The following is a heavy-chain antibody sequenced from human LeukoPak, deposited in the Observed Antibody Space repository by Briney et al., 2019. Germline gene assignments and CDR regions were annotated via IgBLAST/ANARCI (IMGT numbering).Heavy chain of an antibody. J-gene: IGHJ3*02. CDR3: ARDNGASGSYCAFDI. CDR2: IYSGGST. CDR1: GFTFSDYY. D-gene: IGHD1-26*01. V-gene: IGHV3-66*01. Sequence: PGGSLRLSCAASGFTFSDYYMSWIRQAPGKGLEWVSVIYSGGSTYYADSVKGRFTISRDNSKNTLYLQMNSLRAEDTAVYYCARDNGASGSYCAFDIWGQGTMVTVSS.